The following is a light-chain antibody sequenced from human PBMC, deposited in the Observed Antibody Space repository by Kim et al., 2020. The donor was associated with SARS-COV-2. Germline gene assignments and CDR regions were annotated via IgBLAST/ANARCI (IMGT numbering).Light chain of an antibody. J-gene: IGLJ3*02. V-gene: IGLV1-44*01. CDR3: AAWDDSLNGWV. CDR2: SND. Sequence: GKRVTLSCSGSTSNIGSKPVSWYQQLPGTDPQLLIYSNDRRPAGVPDRFAGSESGTSASLAISGLQSEDEADYYCAAWDDSLNGWVFGGGTKLTVL. CDR1: TSNIGSKP.